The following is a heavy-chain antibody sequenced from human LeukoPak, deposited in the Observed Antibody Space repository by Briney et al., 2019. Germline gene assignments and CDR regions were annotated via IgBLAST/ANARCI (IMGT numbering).Heavy chain of an antibody. CDR2: IYHSGST. CDR3: ARVRFLEWFQQYYYYMDV. CDR1: GGSISSYY. V-gene: IGHV4-4*08. Sequence: SETLSLTCTVSGGSISSYYWSWIRQPPGKGLEWIGYIYHSGSTYYNPSLKSRVTISVDTSKNQFSLKLSSVTAADTAVYYCARVRFLEWFQQYYYYMDVWGKGTTVTVSS. D-gene: IGHD3-3*01. J-gene: IGHJ6*03.